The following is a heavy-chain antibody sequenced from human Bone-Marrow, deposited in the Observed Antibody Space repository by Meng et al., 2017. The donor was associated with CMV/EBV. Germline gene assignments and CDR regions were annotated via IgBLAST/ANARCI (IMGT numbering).Heavy chain of an antibody. J-gene: IGHJ4*02. V-gene: IGHV4-61*01. D-gene: IGHD3-3*01. CDR3: ARAGYYDFWSGYYTGFDY. CDR1: GGSVSSGSYY. Sequence: GSLRLSCTVSGGSVSSGSYYWSWIRQPPGKGLEWIGYIYYSGSTNYNPSLKSRVTISVDTSKNQFSLKLSSVTAADTAVYYCARAGYYDFWSGYYTGFDYWGQGTLVTVSS. CDR2: IYYSGST.